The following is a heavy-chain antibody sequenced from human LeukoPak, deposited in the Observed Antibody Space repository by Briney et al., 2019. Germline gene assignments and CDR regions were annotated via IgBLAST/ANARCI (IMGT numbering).Heavy chain of an antibody. D-gene: IGHD3-22*01. V-gene: IGHV4-59*08. CDR2: VYYSGTIS. Sequence: SETLSLTCTVSGASISRYYWSWIRQPPGKGLEWIGYVYYSGTISYYNPSLKSRVTISVDTSKNQFSLKLSSVTAADTAVYYCARSNRDSSGYYYVDAFDIWGQGTMVTVSS. J-gene: IGHJ3*02. CDR3: ARSNRDSSGYYYVDAFDI. CDR1: GASISRYY.